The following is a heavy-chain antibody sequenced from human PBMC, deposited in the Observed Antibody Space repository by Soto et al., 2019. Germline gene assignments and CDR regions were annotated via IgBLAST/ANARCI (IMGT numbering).Heavy chain of an antibody. CDR2: MSYDGRNK. D-gene: IGHD3-3*01. V-gene: IGHV3-30*18. CDR1: GFTFSSFG. Sequence: PGGSLRLSCVGSGFTFSSFGMHWVRLAPGKGLQWVAAMSYDGRNKYYADSVKGRFSISRDDSKNTLYLQMNSLRPDDTAVYYFAKGRCWSTGCYQSPEFDYWGQGTLVTVSS. CDR3: AKGRCWSTGCYQSPEFDY. J-gene: IGHJ4*02.